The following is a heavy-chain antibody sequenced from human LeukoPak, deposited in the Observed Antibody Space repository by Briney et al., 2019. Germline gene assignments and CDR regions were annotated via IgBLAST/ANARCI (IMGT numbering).Heavy chain of an antibody. CDR3: ARQADFALVEMATMMFDY. J-gene: IGHJ4*02. V-gene: IGHV4-39*01. D-gene: IGHD5-24*01. CDR2: LYHTGST. Sequence: PSETLSLTCTVSGGSISTSSYYWGWIRQPPGKGLEWIGSLYHTGSTYYNPSLKSRVNISVDTSKNQFSLKLNSVTAADTAVYYCARQADFALVEMATMMFDYWGQGTLVTVSS. CDR1: GGSISTSSYY.